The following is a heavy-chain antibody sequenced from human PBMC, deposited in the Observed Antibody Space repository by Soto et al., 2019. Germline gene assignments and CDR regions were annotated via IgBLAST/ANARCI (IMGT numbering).Heavy chain of an antibody. D-gene: IGHD2-15*01. V-gene: IGHV1-18*01. CDR1: GYTFSIYG. J-gene: IGHJ3*02. Sequence: GVSVNVSCKAAGYTFSIYGISWGRQAPGQGLEWMGWISAYNGNTNYAQKLQGRVTMTTDTSTSTAYMELRSLRSDDTAVYYCARDGAPYCSGGSCLPRTIWGQGTMVTVSS. CDR2: ISAYNGNT. CDR3: ARDGAPYCSGGSCLPRTI.